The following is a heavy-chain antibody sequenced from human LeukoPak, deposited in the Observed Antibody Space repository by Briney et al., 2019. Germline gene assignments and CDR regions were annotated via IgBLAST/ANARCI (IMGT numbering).Heavy chain of an antibody. CDR3: ARTGHYDFWSGNLDV. V-gene: IGHV3-30-3*01. CDR2: ISYDGSNK. J-gene: IGHJ6*02. D-gene: IGHD3-3*01. Sequence: GGSLRLSCAASGFTFSSYAMHRVRQAPGKGLEWVAVISYDGSNKYYADSVKGRFTISRDNSKNTLYLQMNSLRAEDTAVYYCARTGHYDFWSGNLDVWGQGTTVTVSS. CDR1: GFTFSSYA.